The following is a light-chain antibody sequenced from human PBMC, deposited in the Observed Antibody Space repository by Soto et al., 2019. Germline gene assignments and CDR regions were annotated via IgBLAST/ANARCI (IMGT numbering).Light chain of an antibody. CDR1: QSVNTC. CDR3: QQRFNWPGLT. J-gene: IGKJ4*01. Sequence: EIVLTQSPATLSLSPGERATLSCRASQSVNTCLAWFQQKPGQAPRLLISDASNRATGIPARFSGSGSGTDFTLTISSLEPEDFAVYYCQQRFNWPGLTFGGGTKVEIK. CDR2: DAS. V-gene: IGKV3-11*01.